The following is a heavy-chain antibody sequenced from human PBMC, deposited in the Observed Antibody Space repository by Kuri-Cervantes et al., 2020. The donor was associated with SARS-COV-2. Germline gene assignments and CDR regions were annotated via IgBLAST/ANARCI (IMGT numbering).Heavy chain of an antibody. V-gene: IGHV3-74*01. CDR2: INLDGSIT. CDR1: GFTFTNYW. D-gene: IGHD3-16*01. J-gene: IGHJ4*02. CDR3: ARDLRERPDY. Sequence: GESLKISCAASGFTFTNYWMHWVHQAPNKGLVWVSGINLDGSITNYADSVKGRFTISRDNAKNTVFLQMNSLRVEDTALYYCARDLRERPDYWGQGTLVTVSS.